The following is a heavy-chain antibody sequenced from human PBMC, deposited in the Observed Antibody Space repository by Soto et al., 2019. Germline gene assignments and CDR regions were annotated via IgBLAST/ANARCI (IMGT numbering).Heavy chain of an antibody. J-gene: IGHJ4*02. CDR3: ARRYSSSFDY. V-gene: IGHV4-59*08. Sequence: PSESLSLTCTVSGGSISSYYWSWIRQPPGKGLEWIGYIYYSGSTNYNPSLKSRVAISVDTSKNQFSLKLSSVTAADTAVYYCARRYSSSFDYWRQGTLVTVSS. D-gene: IGHD6-13*01. CDR1: GGSISSYY. CDR2: IYYSGST.